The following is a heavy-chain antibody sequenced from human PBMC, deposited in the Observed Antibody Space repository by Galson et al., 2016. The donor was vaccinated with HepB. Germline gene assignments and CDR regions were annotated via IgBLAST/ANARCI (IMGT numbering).Heavy chain of an antibody. J-gene: IGHJ6*02. Sequence: SETLSLTCAVSGGSISSSDWWNWVRQHPGKGLEWIGEIYHSGSTNYNPSLKRRVTISVEKSKNQFSLQLTSVTAADTAVYYCARGYYGSGRQDVWGQGTTVTVSS. CDR3: ARGYYGSGRQDV. D-gene: IGHD3-10*01. CDR2: IYHSGST. V-gene: IGHV4-4*02. CDR1: GGSISSSDW.